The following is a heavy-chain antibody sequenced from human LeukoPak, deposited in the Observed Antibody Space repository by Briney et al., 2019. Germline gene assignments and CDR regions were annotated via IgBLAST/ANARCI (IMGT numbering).Heavy chain of an antibody. CDR3: ARDCSGGSCYSHYYGMDV. V-gene: IGHV1-8*01. J-gene: IGHJ6*02. CDR2: MNPNSGNT. CDR1: GYTFTSYD. D-gene: IGHD2-15*01. Sequence: ASVKVSCKASGYTFTSYDINWVRQATGQGLEWMGWMNPNSGNTGYAQKFQGRVTITADKSTSTAYMELSSLRSEDTAVYYCARDCSGGSCYSHYYGMDVWGQGTTVTVSS.